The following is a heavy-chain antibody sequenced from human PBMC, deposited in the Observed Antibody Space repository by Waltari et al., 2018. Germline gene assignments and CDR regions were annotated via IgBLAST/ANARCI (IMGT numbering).Heavy chain of an antibody. D-gene: IGHD1-26*01. CDR3: ARERGMGGFDY. V-gene: IGHV3-30*01. J-gene: IGHJ4*02. Sequence: QVQLVESGGGVVQPGRSLRLSCAASGFTFSSYAMHWVRQAPGKGLEWVAVISYDGSNKYYADSVKGRFTISRDNSKNTLYLQMNSLRAEDTAVYYCARERGMGGFDYWGQGTLVTVSS. CDR1: GFTFSSYA. CDR2: ISYDGSNK.